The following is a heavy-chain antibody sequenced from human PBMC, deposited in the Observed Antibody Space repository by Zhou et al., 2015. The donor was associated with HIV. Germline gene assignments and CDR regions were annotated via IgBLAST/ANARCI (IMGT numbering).Heavy chain of an antibody. J-gene: IGHJ5*02. V-gene: IGHV1-69*01. Sequence: QVQLVQSGAEVKKPGSSVKVSCKASGGTFSSYAISWVRQAPGQGLEWMGGIIPIFGTANYAQKFQGRVTITADESTSTAYMELSSLRSEDTAVYYCARVEKKGYCSGGSCYSGWFDPWGQGTLVTVSS. CDR1: GGTFSSYA. CDR3: ARVEKKGYCSGGSCYSGWFDP. CDR2: IIPIFGTA. D-gene: IGHD2-15*01.